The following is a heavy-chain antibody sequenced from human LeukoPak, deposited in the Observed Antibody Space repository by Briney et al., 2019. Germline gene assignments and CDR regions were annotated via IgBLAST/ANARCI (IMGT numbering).Heavy chain of an antibody. Sequence: SETLSLTCAVYGGSFSGYYWSWIRQPPGKGLEGIGEINHSGSTNYNPSLKSRVTISVDTSKNQFSLKLSSVTAADTAVYYCAIYRAAGSYNWFDPWGQGTLVTVSS. CDR1: GGSFSGYY. V-gene: IGHV4-34*01. CDR2: INHSGST. CDR3: AIYRAAGSYNWFDP. D-gene: IGHD6-13*01. J-gene: IGHJ5*02.